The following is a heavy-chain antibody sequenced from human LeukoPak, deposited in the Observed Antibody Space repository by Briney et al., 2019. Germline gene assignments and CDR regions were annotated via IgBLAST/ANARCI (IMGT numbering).Heavy chain of an antibody. CDR1: GFTFSSYS. D-gene: IGHD7-27*01. CDR2: ISGSGGST. CDR3: ANGWGNRDFDH. V-gene: IGHV3-23*01. Sequence: PGGSLRLSCAASGFTFSSYSMTWVRQAPGKGLEWVSGISGSGGSTYYADSVKGRFTISRDNSKNTLYLQMNSLRAEDTAVYYCANGWGNRDFDHWGQGTLVTVSS. J-gene: IGHJ4*02.